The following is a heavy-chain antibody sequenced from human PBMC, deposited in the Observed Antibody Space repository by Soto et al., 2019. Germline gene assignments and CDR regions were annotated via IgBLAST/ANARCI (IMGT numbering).Heavy chain of an antibody. J-gene: IGHJ6*02. CDR3: TTIVVVPAAMDYYYYYGMDV. V-gene: IGHV3-15*01. Sequence: GSLRLSCAASGFTFSNAWMSWVRQAPGKGLEWVGRIKSKTDGGTTDYAAPVKGRFTISRDDSKNTLYLQMNSLKTEDTAVYYCTTIVVVPAAMDYYYYYGMDVWGQGTTVTVSS. D-gene: IGHD2-2*01. CDR1: GFTFSNAW. CDR2: IKSKTDGGTT.